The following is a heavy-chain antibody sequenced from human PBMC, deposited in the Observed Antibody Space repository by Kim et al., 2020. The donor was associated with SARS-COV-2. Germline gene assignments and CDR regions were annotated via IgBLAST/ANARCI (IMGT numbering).Heavy chain of an antibody. CDR2: IWYDGSNK. Sequence: GGSLRLSCAASGFTFSSYGMHWVRQAPGKGLEWVAVIWYDGSNKYYADSVKGRFTISRDNSKNTLYLQMNSLRAEDTAVYYCARGARLVRGPLGYFDYWGQGTLVTVSS. CDR3: ARGARLVRGPLGYFDY. CDR1: GFTFSSYG. D-gene: IGHD3-10*01. V-gene: IGHV3-33*01. J-gene: IGHJ4*02.